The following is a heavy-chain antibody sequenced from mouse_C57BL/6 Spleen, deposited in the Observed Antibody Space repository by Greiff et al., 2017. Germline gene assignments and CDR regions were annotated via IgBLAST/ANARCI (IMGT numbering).Heavy chain of an antibody. D-gene: IGHD6-1*01. V-gene: IGHV1-18*01. Sequence: EVQLQQSGPELVKPGASVQIPCKASGYTFTDYNMDWVKQSHGKSLEWIGDINPNNGGTIYNQKFKGKATLTVDKSSSTAYMELCRLTSEYTAVYECARSANYYAMAYWGQGTSVTVSS. J-gene: IGHJ4*01. CDR1: GYTFTDYN. CDR2: INPNNGGT. CDR3: ARSANYYAMAY.